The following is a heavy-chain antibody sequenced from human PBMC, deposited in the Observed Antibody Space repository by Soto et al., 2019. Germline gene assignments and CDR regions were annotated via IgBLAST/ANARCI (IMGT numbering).Heavy chain of an antibody. V-gene: IGHV1-69*01. CDR3: AAGIWRYYGSVLVNSIRKPRSGEYYYYYGMDV. CDR2: IIPIFGTA. Sequence: QVQLVQSGAEVKKPGSSVKVSCKASGGTFSSYAISWVRQAPGQGLEWMGGIIPIFGTANYAQKFQGRGTITADESTSTAYMELSSLRSEDTAVYYGAAGIWRYYGSVLVNSIRKPRSGEYYYYYGMDVWGQGTTVTVSS. D-gene: IGHD3-10*01. J-gene: IGHJ6*02. CDR1: GGTFSSYA.